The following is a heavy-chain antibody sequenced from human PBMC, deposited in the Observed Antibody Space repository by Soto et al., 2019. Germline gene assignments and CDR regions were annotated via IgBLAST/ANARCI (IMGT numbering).Heavy chain of an antibody. CDR2: MSEDGRNK. CDR3: VKATGRDGYSPLDQ. CDR1: GFSFSSHG. D-gene: IGHD5-18*01. Sequence: QVQLVESGGGVVQPGRSLRLSCAASGFSFSSHGMHWVRQAPGKGLEWVAVMSEDGRNKYYAGSVKGRLTISRDNSKNTLDLQMDSLRAEDTAVYYCVKATGRDGYSPLDQWGRGTLVTVSS. J-gene: IGHJ4*02. V-gene: IGHV3-30*18.